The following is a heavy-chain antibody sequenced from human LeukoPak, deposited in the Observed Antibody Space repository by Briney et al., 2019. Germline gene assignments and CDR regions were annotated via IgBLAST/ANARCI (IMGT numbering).Heavy chain of an antibody. CDR1: GFTFSDYY. CDR2: ISSSSSYT. V-gene: IGHV3-11*06. J-gene: IGHJ4*02. CDR3: ATDRGWRTSGYYLYYFEY. D-gene: IGHD3-3*01. Sequence: GGSLRLSCAASGFTFSDYYMSWIRQAPGKGLEWVSYISSSSSYTNYADSVKGRFTISRDNAKNSLYLQMSSLRAEDTAVYYCATDRGWRTSGYYLYYFEYWGQGTLVTFSS.